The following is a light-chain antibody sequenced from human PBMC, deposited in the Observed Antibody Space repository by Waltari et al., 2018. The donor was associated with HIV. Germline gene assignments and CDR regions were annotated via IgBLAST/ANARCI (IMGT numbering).Light chain of an antibody. CDR3: QQNYSTPWT. CDR1: LSISNY. CDR2: AAS. Sequence: DTQMTQSPSSLSASVGDRVTITCRASLSISNYLNWYQQKPGKAPKLLIYAASSLQSGVPARFSGSGSGTDFTLTISSLQPEDFATYYCQQNYSTPWTFGQGTKVEIK. V-gene: IGKV1-39*01. J-gene: IGKJ1*01.